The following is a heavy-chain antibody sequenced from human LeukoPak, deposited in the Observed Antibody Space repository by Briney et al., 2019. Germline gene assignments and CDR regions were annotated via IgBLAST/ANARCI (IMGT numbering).Heavy chain of an antibody. CDR2: IHHSGNS. CDR1: GASVTDYY. CDR3: TRGHWGLQS. V-gene: IGHV4-59*02. J-gene: IGHJ5*02. Sequence: TSETLSLTCTVSGASVTDYYWSSIRQSPGKGLEWISYIHHSGNSDYNPSLRSRVTTSLDTSKNQFSLNLIFVTAADTAVYYCTRGHWGLQSWSQGTLVTVSS. D-gene: IGHD7-27*01.